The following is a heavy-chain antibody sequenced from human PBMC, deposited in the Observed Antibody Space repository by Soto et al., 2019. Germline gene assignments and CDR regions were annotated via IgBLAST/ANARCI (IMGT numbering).Heavy chain of an antibody. D-gene: IGHD3-10*01. CDR2: VSGGGDMT. CDR3: ARGDRGGSGSPASYYSSGLDV. Sequence: DVHLLESGGHLVQPGGSLRLSCAASGFTFSSYAMSWVRQAPGKGLAWVSSVSGGGDMTYYADSVKGRFTISRDNSNNALFLEMNSLRIEDTALYYCARGDRGGSGSPASYYSSGLDVWGQGATVTVS. CDR1: GFTFSSYA. V-gene: IGHV3-23*01. J-gene: IGHJ6*02.